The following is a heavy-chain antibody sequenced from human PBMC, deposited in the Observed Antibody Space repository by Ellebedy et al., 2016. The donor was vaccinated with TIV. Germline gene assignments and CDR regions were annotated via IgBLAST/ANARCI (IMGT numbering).Heavy chain of an antibody. CDR1: GFTFSNYW. V-gene: IGHV3-74*01. J-gene: IGHJ3*02. Sequence: PGGSLRLSCAASGFTFSNYWMHWVRQVPGKGLVWVSLINSPGDSTTYADSVKGRFTISRDNAKISLYLQMNSLTAEDTAVYYCASGAYDIWGQGTMVTVSS. CDR3: ASGAYDI. CDR2: INSPGDST.